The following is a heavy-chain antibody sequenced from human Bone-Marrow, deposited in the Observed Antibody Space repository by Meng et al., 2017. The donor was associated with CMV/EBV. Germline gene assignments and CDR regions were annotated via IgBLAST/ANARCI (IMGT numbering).Heavy chain of an antibody. D-gene: IGHD6-19*01. CDR3: AKNLGSGWYYRYYFDY. J-gene: IGHJ4*02. CDR1: EFTVIPYM. Sequence: GGSLRLSCAASEFTVIPYMMSWVRQPPGRGLEWISMVHNGNKYYADSVKGRFTISRDNSENTLYLQMNSLRAEDTAVYYCAKNLGSGWYYRYYFDYWGQGPLVTVSS. CDR2: VHNGNK. V-gene: IGHV3-53*01.